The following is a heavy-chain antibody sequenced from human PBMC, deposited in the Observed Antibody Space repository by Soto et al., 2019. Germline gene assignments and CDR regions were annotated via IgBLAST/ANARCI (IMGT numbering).Heavy chain of an antibody. V-gene: IGHV4-39*01. D-gene: IGHD3-3*01. CDR2: IYYSGST. Sequence: PSETLSLTCTVSGGSISSSSYYWGWIRQPPGKGLEWIGSIYYSGSTYYNPSLKSRVTISVDTSKNQFSLKLSSVTAADTAVYYCARATVLRFLEWENDYWGQGTLVTVSS. J-gene: IGHJ4*02. CDR3: ARATVLRFLEWENDY. CDR1: GGSISSSSYY.